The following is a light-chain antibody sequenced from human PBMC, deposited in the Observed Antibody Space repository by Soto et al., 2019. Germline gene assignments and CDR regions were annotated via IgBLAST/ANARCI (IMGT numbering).Light chain of an antibody. J-gene: IGKJ1*01. CDR3: QQYVGSWT. CDR1: QSVSSIY. V-gene: IGKV3-20*01. CDR2: GAS. Sequence: EIVLTQSPGTLSLSPGERATLSCRASQSVSSIYLAWYQQKPGQAPRLVIYGASNRATGVPDRFSGSGSGTVFSLTISRLEPEDLAVYYCQQYVGSWTFGQGPNVEIK.